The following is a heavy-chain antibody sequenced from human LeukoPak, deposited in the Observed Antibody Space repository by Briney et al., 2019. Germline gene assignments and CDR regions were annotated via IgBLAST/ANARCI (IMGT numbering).Heavy chain of an antibody. CDR2: INHSGST. CDR3: ARSRDGYNLSDY. D-gene: IGHD5-24*01. J-gene: IGHJ4*02. V-gene: IGHV4-34*01. CDR1: GGSFSGYY. Sequence: PSETLSLTCAVYGGSFSGYYWSWIRQPPGKGLEWIGEINHSGSTNYNPSLKSRVTISVDTSKNQFSLKLSSVTAADTAVYYCARSRDGYNLSDYWGQGTLVTVSS.